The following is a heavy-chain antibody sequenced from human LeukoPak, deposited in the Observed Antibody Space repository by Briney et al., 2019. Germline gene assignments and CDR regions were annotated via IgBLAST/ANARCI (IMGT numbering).Heavy chain of an antibody. Sequence: PGRSLRLSCAASGFTFSSYGMHWVRQAPGKGLEWVAVIWYDGSNKYYADSVKGRFTISRDNSKNTLYLQMNSLRAEDTAVYYCARVHYSSSPFDYWGQGTLITVSS. J-gene: IGHJ4*02. D-gene: IGHD6-6*01. CDR3: ARVHYSSSPFDY. V-gene: IGHV3-33*01. CDR1: GFTFSSYG. CDR2: IWYDGSNK.